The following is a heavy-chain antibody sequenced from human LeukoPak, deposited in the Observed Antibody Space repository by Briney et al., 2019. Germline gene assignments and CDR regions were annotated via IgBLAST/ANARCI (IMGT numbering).Heavy chain of an antibody. CDR1: GYTFTGYY. Sequence: ASVKVSCKASGYTFTGYYMHWVRQAPGQGLEWMGWINPNSGGTNYAQKFQGRVTMTRDTSISTAYMELSRLRSDDTAVYYCARVGCSGGSCYSITWFDPWGPGSLVTVSS. CDR2: INPNSGGT. CDR3: ARVGCSGGSCYSITWFDP. D-gene: IGHD2-15*01. V-gene: IGHV1-2*02. J-gene: IGHJ5*02.